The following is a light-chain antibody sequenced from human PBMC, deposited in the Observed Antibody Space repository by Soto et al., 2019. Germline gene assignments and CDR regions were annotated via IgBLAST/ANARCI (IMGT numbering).Light chain of an antibody. Sequence: QSVLTXPASVSGSPGQSITISCTGTSSDVGGYNYVSWYQQHPGKAPKLMIYEVSNRPSGVSNRFSGSKSGNTASLTISGLQAEDEADYYCSSYTSSSTLDVFGTGTKVTVL. J-gene: IGLJ1*01. CDR2: EVS. CDR1: SSDVGGYNY. V-gene: IGLV2-14*01. CDR3: SSYTSSSTLDV.